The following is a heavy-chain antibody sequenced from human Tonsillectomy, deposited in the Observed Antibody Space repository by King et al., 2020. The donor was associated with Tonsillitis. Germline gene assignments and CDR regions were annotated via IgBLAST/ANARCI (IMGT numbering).Heavy chain of an antibody. CDR3: ARDRGANYDCWTGSSWFDP. CDR2: LYTTGST. D-gene: IGHD3-3*01. V-gene: IGHV4-61*02. Sequence: QLQESGPGLVKPSQTLSLTCTVSGDSISSGSYYWSWIRQPAGKGLEWIGRLYTTGSTNYNPSLKSRVTMSVDTSKNQFSLKLSFVTAADTAVYYCARDRGANYDCWTGSSWFDPWGQGTLVTVSS. J-gene: IGHJ5*02. CDR1: GDSISSGSYY.